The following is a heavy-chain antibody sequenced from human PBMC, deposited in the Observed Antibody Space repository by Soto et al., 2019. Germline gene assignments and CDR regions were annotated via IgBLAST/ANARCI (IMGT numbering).Heavy chain of an antibody. CDR1: GFTFSGYA. D-gene: IGHD4-17*01. J-gene: IGHJ4*02. V-gene: IGHV3-30*14. CDR3: ASFYGGNSAYFDY. CDR2: ISRDGNNR. Sequence: GGSLRLSCAASGFTFSGYAIHWVRQAPGKGLEWVAVISRDGNNRYYSESVKGRFTISRDNSENTVYLQMDSLRPEDTAVYYVASFYGGNSAYFDYWGQGTLVTVSS.